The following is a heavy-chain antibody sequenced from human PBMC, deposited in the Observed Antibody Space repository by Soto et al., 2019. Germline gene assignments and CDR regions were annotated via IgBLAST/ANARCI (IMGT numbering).Heavy chain of an antibody. CDR1: GGSFSGYY. J-gene: IGHJ6*02. D-gene: IGHD3-3*01. V-gene: IGHV4-34*01. CDR2: INHSGST. CDR3: ARGSGLERYYYYGMDV. Sequence: PSETLSLTCAVYGGSFSGYYWSWIRQPPGKGLEWIGEINHSGSTNYNPSLKSRVTISVDTSKNQFSLKLSSVTAADTAVYYCARGSGLERYYYYGMDVWGQGTTVTVSS.